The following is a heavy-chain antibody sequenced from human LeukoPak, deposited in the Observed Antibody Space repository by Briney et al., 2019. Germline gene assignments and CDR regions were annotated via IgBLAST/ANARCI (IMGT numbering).Heavy chain of an antibody. Sequence: SVKVSCKASGGTFSNYAISWARQAPGQGLEWMGGIIPIFGTANYAQKFQGRVAITADESTSTAYMELSSLRSEDTAVYYCARSPILGYCSSTSCSPPSGIEYFQHWGQGTLVTVSS. CDR2: IIPIFGTA. V-gene: IGHV1-69*01. CDR1: GGTFSNYA. J-gene: IGHJ1*01. CDR3: ARSPILGYCSSTSCSPPSGIEYFQH. D-gene: IGHD2-2*01.